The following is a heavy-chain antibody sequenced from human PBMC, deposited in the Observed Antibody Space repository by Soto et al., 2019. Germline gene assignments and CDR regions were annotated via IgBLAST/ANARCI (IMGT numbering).Heavy chain of an antibody. Sequence: SETLSLTCTVSGGSISSNYWTWIRQPPGKGLEWIGYVYNSGSTNYNPSLKSRVTSSEDTSKSQFSLKVNSMTAADTAVYYCARYRREAVAGYTLDNWGQGILVTVSS. D-gene: IGHD6-13*01. CDR3: ARYRREAVAGYTLDN. J-gene: IGHJ4*02. CDR2: VYNSGST. V-gene: IGHV4-59*01. CDR1: GGSISSNY.